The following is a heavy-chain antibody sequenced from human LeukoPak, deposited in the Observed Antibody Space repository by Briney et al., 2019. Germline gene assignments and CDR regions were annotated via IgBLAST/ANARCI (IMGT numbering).Heavy chain of an antibody. CDR3: ARHSPPYYGSGSYMDV. Sequence: PSETLSLTCTVSGGSISTSTYYWGWIRQTPVKGLEWIGSMYYSGTTYFNPSLKSRLTISVDTSKNQFSLKPSSVTAADTAVYYCARHSPPYYGSGSYMDVWGQGTTVTVSS. D-gene: IGHD3-10*01. V-gene: IGHV4-39*01. CDR1: GGSISTSTYY. CDR2: MYYSGTT. J-gene: IGHJ6*02.